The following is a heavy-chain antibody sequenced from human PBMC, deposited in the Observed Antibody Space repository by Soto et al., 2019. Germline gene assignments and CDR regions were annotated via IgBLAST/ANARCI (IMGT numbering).Heavy chain of an antibody. CDR2: IIPILGIA. CDR1: GGTFSSYT. CDR3: ARGNVVVPAAIHYYMDV. V-gene: IGHV1-69*02. Sequence: QVQLVQSGAEVKKPGSSVKVSCKASGGTFSSYTISWVRQAPGQGLEWVGRIIPILGIANYAQKVQGRVTITADKSTSTAYMELSSLRSEDTAVYYCARGNVVVPAAIHYYMDVWGKGTTVTVSS. J-gene: IGHJ6*03. D-gene: IGHD2-2*01.